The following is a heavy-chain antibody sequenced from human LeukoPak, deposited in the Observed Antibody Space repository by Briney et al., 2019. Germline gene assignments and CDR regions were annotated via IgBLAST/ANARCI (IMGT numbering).Heavy chain of an antibody. CDR2: INPNSGGT. V-gene: IGHV1-2*02. CDR1: GYTFTGYY. Sequence: ASVRVSCKASGYTFTGYYMHWVRQAPGQGLEWMGWINPNSGGTNYAQKFQGRVTMTSDTSISTAYMELSRLRSDDTAVYFCAKSAGHCSNGICFTDYYMDVWGRGTTVTVSS. J-gene: IGHJ6*03. D-gene: IGHD2-8*01. CDR3: AKSAGHCSNGICFTDYYMDV.